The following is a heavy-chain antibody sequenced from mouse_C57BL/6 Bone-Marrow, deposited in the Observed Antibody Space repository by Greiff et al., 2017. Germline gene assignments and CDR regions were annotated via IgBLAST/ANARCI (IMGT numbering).Heavy chain of an antibody. V-gene: IGHV5-4*03. Sequence: EVKLVESGGGLVKPGGSLKLSCAASGFTFSSYAMSWVRQTPEKRLEWVATISDGGSYTYYPDNVKGRFTISRDNAKNNLYLQMSHLKSEDTAMYYCARGGTTVVARGVWFAYWGQGTLVTVSA. CDR2: ISDGGSYT. J-gene: IGHJ3*01. CDR1: GFTFSSYA. CDR3: ARGGTTVVARGVWFAY. D-gene: IGHD1-1*01.